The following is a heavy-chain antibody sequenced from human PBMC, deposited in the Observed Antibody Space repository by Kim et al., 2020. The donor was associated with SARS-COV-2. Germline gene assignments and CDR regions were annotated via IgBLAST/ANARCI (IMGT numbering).Heavy chain of an antibody. CDR2: ISYDGSNT. J-gene: IGHJ4*02. V-gene: IGHV3-30-3*01. Sequence: GGSLRLSCAASGFTFSSYAMHWVRQAPGKGLEWVAVISYDGSNTYYADSVKGRFTISRDNSKNTLYLQMNSLRAEDTAVYYCARDPEIQYTGSYPDYLGQGTLVTVSS. D-gene: IGHD1-26*01. CDR1: GFTFSSYA. CDR3: ARDPEIQYTGSYPDY.